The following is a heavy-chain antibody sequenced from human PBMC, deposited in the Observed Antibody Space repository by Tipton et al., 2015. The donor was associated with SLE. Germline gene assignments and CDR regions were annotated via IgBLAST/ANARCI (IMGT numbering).Heavy chain of an antibody. CDR2: IYYSGST. V-gene: IGHV4-39*07. Sequence: GLVKPSETLSLTCTVSGGSISSSSYYWGWIRQPPGKGLEWIGSIYYSGSTYYNPSLKSRVTISVDKSKNHFSLKLNSVTAADTAVYYCARYSSSSGDYYGMDVWGQGTTVTVSS. D-gene: IGHD6-6*01. CDR1: GGSISSSSYY. CDR3: ARYSSSSGDYYGMDV. J-gene: IGHJ6*02.